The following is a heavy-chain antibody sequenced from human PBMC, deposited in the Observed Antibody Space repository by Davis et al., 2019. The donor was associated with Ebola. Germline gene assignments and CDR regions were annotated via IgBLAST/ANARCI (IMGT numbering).Heavy chain of an antibody. V-gene: IGHV1-2*02. D-gene: IGHD3-10*01. Sequence: ASVKVSCKASGYTFTGYYMHWVRQAPGQGLEWMGWINPNSGGTNYAQKFQGRVTMTRDTSISTAYMELSRLRSADTAVYYCSRSRITMLRGGNWYFDLWGRGTLVTVSS. CDR1: GYTFTGYY. CDR3: SRSRITMLRGGNWYFDL. J-gene: IGHJ2*01. CDR2: INPNSGGT.